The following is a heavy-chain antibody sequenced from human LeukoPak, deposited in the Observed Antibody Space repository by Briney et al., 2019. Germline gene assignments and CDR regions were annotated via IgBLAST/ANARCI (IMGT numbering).Heavy chain of an antibody. D-gene: IGHD1-26*01. J-gene: IGHJ4*02. V-gene: IGHV4-39*01. Sequence: PSETLSLTCTVSGGSISSSSYYWGWIRQPPGKGLEWVGSIYYSGSTSYNPSLKSRVSIPVDTSKNQFSLQLGSVTAADTAVYYCARNASDSGTSYFDYWGQGTLVTVSS. CDR1: GGSISSSSYY. CDR2: IYYSGST. CDR3: ARNASDSGTSYFDY.